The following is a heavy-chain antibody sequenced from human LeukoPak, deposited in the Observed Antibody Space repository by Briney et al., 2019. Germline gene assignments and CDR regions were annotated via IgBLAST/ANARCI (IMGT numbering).Heavy chain of an antibody. CDR1: GGTFSSYA. V-gene: IGHV1-69*04. J-gene: IGHJ4*02. Sequence: SVKVSCKASGGTFSSYAISWVRQAPGQGLEWMGRIIPILGIANYAQKFQGRVTITADKSTSTAYMELSSLRSEDTAVYYCAREVAAAGQYYFDYWGQGTLVTVSS. D-gene: IGHD6-25*01. CDR2: IIPILGIA. CDR3: AREVAAAGQYYFDY.